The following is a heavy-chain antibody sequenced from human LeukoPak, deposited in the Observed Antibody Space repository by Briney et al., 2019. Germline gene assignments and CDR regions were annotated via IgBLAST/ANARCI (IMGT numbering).Heavy chain of an antibody. CDR1: GFTFSSYG. Sequence: PGGSLRLSCAASGFTFSSYGMHWVRQAPGKGLEWVAVIRYDGSNKYYADSVKGRFTISRDNSKNTLYLQMNSLRAEDTAVYYCARRLGYDSLDYRGQGTLVTVSS. CDR2: IRYDGSNK. V-gene: IGHV3-33*01. D-gene: IGHD5-12*01. J-gene: IGHJ4*02. CDR3: ARRLGYDSLDY.